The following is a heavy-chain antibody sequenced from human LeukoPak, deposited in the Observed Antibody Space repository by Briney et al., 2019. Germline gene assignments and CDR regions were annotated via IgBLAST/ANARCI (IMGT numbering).Heavy chain of an antibody. V-gene: IGHV3-53*01. D-gene: IGHD3-10*01. CDR3: ARFMVRGVIIGAFDI. CDR1: GFTVSSNY. J-gene: IGHJ3*02. Sequence: PGGSLRLSCAASGFTVSSNYMSWVRQAPGKGPEWVSVIYSGGSTYYADSVKGRFTISRDNSKNTLYLQMNSLRAEDTAVYYCARFMVRGVIIGAFDIWGQGTMVTVSS. CDR2: IYSGGST.